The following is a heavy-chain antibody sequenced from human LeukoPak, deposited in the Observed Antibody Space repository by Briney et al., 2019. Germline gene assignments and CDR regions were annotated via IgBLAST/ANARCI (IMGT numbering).Heavy chain of an antibody. J-gene: IGHJ4*02. CDR1: GFTFSSYA. D-gene: IGHD6-13*01. CDR2: ISDSGGST. V-gene: IGHV3-23*01. CDR3: AKGSSNWRDYYYFDY. Sequence: GGSLRLSCAASGFTFSSYAVSWVRQAPGKGLAWVSAISDSGGSTQYADSVRGRFIISRDNSKSTLYLQMNSLRVEDTAVYYCAKGSSNWRDYYYFDYWGQGTLVTVSS.